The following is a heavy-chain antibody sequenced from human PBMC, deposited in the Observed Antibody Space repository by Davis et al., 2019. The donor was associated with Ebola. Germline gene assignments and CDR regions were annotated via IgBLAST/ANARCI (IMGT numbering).Heavy chain of an antibody. Sequence: GGSLRLSCVASGFTFSGYAMHWVRQAPGKGLEWVAVISYDGSNKYYADSVRGRFTISRDNSRNTLSLQMNSLRVADTAVYYCAKEAPGEWELIGDYWGQGTLVTVSS. V-gene: IGHV3-30*18. D-gene: IGHD1-26*01. CDR2: ISYDGSNK. CDR1: GFTFSGYA. CDR3: AKEAPGEWELIGDY. J-gene: IGHJ4*02.